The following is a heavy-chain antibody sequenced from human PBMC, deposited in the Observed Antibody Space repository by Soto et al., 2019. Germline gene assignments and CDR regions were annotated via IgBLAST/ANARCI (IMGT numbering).Heavy chain of an antibody. CDR1: GGSISSYY. CDR3: ARQSPTYHDSNDYYYEWFDP. V-gene: IGHV4-59*08. Sequence: PSETLSLTCTVSGGSISSYYWSWIRQPPGKGLEWIGSTSDSGSTNYSPSLTSRVTMSVDPSKNQFSLRLRSVTTADTAVYYCARQSPTYHDSNDYYYEWFDPWGQGTRVTVSS. J-gene: IGHJ5*02. D-gene: IGHD3-22*01. CDR2: TSDSGST.